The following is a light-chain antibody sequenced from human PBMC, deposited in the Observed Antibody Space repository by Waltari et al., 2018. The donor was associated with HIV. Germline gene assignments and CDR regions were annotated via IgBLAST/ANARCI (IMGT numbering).Light chain of an antibody. V-gene: IGLV2-14*03. CDR3: SSYTSSSPYA. CDR2: DVS. J-gene: IGLJ1*01. CDR1: SRYVGGSNY. Sequence: QSDLTQPASVSGSPGLSITISCTGYSRYVGGSNYVSWHQQHPGKAPKLMIYDVSNRPSGVSNRFSGSKSGNKASLTISGLQAEDEADYYCSSYTSSSPYAFGTGTKVTVL.